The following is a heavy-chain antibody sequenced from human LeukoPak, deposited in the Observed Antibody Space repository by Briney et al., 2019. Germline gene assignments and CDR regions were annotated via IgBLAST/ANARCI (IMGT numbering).Heavy chain of an antibody. V-gene: IGHV3-30*18. CDR3: AKDKGREGDY. CDR1: GFAFNTYG. J-gene: IGHJ4*02. CDR2: ISSDGIDK. Sequence: PGGSLRLSCAASGFAFNTYGMHWVRQAPGKGLEWVAVISSDGIDKYYADSVKGRFTISRDNSKNTLYLQMSSLRAEDTAVYYCAKDKGREGDYWGQGNLVTVSS.